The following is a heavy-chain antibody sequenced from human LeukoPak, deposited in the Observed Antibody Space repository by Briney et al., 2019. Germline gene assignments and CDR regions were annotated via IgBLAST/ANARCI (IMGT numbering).Heavy chain of an antibody. CDR1: GFIFSTYG. Sequence: QTGGSLRLSCAASGFIFSTYGIHWVRQAPGKGLEWVAVISNDGSNKYYADSVKGRFTISRDNSKNTLYLQMNSLRAEDTAVYYCAKGLWGGGQGGYFDYWGRGPLVTVSS. V-gene: IGHV3-30*18. J-gene: IGHJ4*02. CDR3: AKGLWGGGQGGYFDY. CDR2: ISNDGSNK. D-gene: IGHD3-16*01.